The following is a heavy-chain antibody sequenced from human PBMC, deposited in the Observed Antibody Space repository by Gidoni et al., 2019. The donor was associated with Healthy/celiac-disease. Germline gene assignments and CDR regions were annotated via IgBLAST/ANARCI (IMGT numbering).Heavy chain of an antibody. CDR1: GCPFRDAW. CDR3: TTTPQLLWPLYFDY. D-gene: IGHD3-10*01. J-gene: IGHJ4*02. V-gene: IGHV3-15*01. CDR2: IKSKTDGGTT. Sequence: EVQLVESGGGLVKPGGSIRLSCAASGCPFRDAWMSWVRQAPGKGLEWVGRIKSKTDGGTTDYAAPVKGRFTISRDDSKNTLYLQMNSLKTEDTAVYYCTTTPQLLWPLYFDYWGQGTLVTVSS.